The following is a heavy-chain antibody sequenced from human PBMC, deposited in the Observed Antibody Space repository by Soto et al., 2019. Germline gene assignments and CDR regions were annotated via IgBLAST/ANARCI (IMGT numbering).Heavy chain of an antibody. V-gene: IGHV1-69*06. D-gene: IGHD3-3*01. Sequence: QERLVQSGAEVRKPGSSVKVSCKVTGGTSTRYAIIWVRQAPGQGLEWMGGIVPMFGTSKYAQKFQGRVTITADTSTNIAYMELRSLRSEDPAVYYCNRGSEYDFWSGYLWGQGTLVSVSS. CDR3: NRGSEYDFWSGYL. CDR1: GGTSTRYA. CDR2: IVPMFGTS. J-gene: IGHJ4*02.